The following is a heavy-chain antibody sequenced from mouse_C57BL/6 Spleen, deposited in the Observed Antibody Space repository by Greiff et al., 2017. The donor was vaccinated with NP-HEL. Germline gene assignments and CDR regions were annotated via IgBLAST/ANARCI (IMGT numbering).Heavy chain of an antibody. J-gene: IGHJ3*01. CDR2: ISSGSSTI. Sequence: EVHLVESGGGLVKPGGSLKLSCAASGFTFSDYGMHWVRQAPETGLEWVAYISSGSSTIYYADTVKGRFTISRDNAKNTLFLQMTSLRSEDTAMYYCARQTVYGRFAYWGQGTLVTVSA. CDR1: GFTFSDYG. D-gene: IGHD1-2*01. V-gene: IGHV5-17*01. CDR3: ARQTVYGRFAY.